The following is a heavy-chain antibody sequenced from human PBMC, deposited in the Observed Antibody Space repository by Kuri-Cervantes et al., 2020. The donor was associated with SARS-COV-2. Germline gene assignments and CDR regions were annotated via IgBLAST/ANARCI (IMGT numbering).Heavy chain of an antibody. V-gene: IGHV4-39*01. CDR1: GASISETIFC. CDR2: IYYRGNT. CDR3: ARLGTGLPFDA. Sequence: SETLSLTCIVSGASISETIFCWGWIRQPPGRGLEWIGSIYYRGNTYYNPSLKSRITMSVDTSKNQFSLRLRSVTAADTAMYYCARLGTGLPFDAWGQGTLVTVSS. J-gene: IGHJ5*02. D-gene: IGHD7-27*01.